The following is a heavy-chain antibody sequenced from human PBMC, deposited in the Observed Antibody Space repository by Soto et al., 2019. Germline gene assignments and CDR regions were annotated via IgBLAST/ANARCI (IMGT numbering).Heavy chain of an antibody. CDR1: GYTFTSYG. J-gene: IGHJ2*01. V-gene: IGHV1-18*01. Sequence: QVQLVQSGAEVKKPGASVKVSCKASGYTFTSYGISWVRQAPGQGLEWMGWISAYNGNTNYAQKLQGRVTMTTDTSTSTASMELRSLRSDDTAVYYCARLGVVTAIPYWYFDLWGRGTLVTVSS. CDR3: ARLGVVTAIPYWYFDL. CDR2: ISAYNGNT. D-gene: IGHD2-21*02.